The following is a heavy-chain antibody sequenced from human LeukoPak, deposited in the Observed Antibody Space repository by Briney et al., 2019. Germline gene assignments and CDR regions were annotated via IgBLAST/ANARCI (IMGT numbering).Heavy chain of an antibody. CDR1: GFTFSAYV. CDR3: AKDSGSYSDDY. J-gene: IGHJ4*02. D-gene: IGHD1-26*01. V-gene: IGHV3-23*01. CDR2: ISDSGGST. Sequence: GGSLRLSCAASGFTFSAYVMTWVRQAPGKGLEWVSSISDSGGSTYYADSVKGRFTISRDNSMDRLYLQMSRLRDEDTAVYYCAKDSGSYSDDYWGQGTLVIVSS.